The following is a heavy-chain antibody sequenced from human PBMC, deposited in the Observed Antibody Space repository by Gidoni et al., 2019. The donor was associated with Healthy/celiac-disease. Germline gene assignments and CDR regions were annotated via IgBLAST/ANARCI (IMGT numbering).Heavy chain of an antibody. CDR1: GFTFSSYS. CDR2: ISSSSSYI. J-gene: IGHJ3*02. Sequence: EVQLVESGGGLVKPGGSLRLSCAASGFTFSSYSTNWVRQAPGKGLEWVSSISSSSSYIYYADSVKGRFTISRDNAKNSLYLQMNSLRAEDTAVYYCARARGDPDAFDIWGQGTMVTVSS. CDR3: ARARGDPDAFDI. V-gene: IGHV3-21*01. D-gene: IGHD3-16*01.